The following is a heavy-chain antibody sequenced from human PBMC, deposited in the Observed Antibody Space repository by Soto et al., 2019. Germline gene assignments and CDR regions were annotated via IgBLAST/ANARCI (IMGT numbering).Heavy chain of an antibody. CDR3: ARAGAAPYYYYGLDV. V-gene: IGHV1-18*01. D-gene: IGHD3-10*01. Sequence: ASVKVSCKASGYTFTSYGISWVRQAPGQGLEWMGWISAYNGNTKYAQKLQGRVTMTTDTSTSTAYMELRSLTSDDTAIYYCARAGAAPYYYYGLDVWGQGTTVTVSS. CDR2: ISAYNGNT. CDR1: GYTFTSYG. J-gene: IGHJ6*02.